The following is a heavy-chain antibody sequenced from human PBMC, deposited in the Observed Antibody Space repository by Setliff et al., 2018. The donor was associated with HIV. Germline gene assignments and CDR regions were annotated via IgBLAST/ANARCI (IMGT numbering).Heavy chain of an antibody. J-gene: IGHJ4*02. V-gene: IGHV4-61*09. D-gene: IGHD3-16*01. Sequence: SETLSLTCTVSGGSISSGSYYRSWIRQPAGKGLEWIGHIYTSGSTKYNPSRKSRVTISVDTSKNQFSLKLSSVTAADTAVYYCASRLGGGSHLDYWGQGALVTVSS. CDR3: ASRLGGGSHLDY. CDR1: GGSISSGSYY. CDR2: IYTSGST.